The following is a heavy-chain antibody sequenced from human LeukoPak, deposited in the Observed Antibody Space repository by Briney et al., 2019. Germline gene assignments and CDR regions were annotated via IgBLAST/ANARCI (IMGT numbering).Heavy chain of an antibody. D-gene: IGHD6-6*01. J-gene: IGHJ3*02. V-gene: IGHV1-46*01. Sequence: ASVKASCKSSGYTFTTYYMHWVRQAPGQGLEWMGMINPSGGGTIYAREFQGRVTMTGDMSTSTVYMELSSLRSEDTAVYYCARVLSTSRRHDAFDIWGQGTMVTVSS. CDR2: INPSGGGT. CDR3: ARVLSTSRRHDAFDI. CDR1: GYTFTTYY.